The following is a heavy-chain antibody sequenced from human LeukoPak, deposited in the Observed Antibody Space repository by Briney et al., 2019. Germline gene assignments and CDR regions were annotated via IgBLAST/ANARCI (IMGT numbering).Heavy chain of an antibody. Sequence: QPGGSLRLSCAASGFTFSDYWMSWVRQAPGKGLEWVSAISGSGGSTYYADPVKGRFTISRDNSRNTLYLQMNSLRAEDTAVYYCAKKYVGRYYYDSSGYLVDYWGQGTLVTVSS. V-gene: IGHV3-23*01. CDR1: GFTFSDYW. D-gene: IGHD3-22*01. CDR3: AKKYVGRYYYDSSGYLVDY. CDR2: ISGSGGST. J-gene: IGHJ4*02.